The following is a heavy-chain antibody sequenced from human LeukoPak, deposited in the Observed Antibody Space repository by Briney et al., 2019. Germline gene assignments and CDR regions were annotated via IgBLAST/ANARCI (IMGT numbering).Heavy chain of an antibody. CDR3: ASLPLWFGEYY. D-gene: IGHD3-10*01. Sequence: PGGSLRLSCAASGFTFSSYEMNWVRQAPGKGPEWVSYISSSGSTIYYADSVKGRFTISRDNAKNSLYLQMNSLRAEDTAVYYCASLPLWFGEYYWGQGTLVTVSS. CDR1: GFTFSSYE. CDR2: ISSSGSTI. V-gene: IGHV3-48*03. J-gene: IGHJ4*02.